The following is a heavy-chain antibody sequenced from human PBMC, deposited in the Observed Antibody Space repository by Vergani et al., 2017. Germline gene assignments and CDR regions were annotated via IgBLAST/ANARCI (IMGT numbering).Heavy chain of an antibody. CDR2: IYHRGST. Sequence: QGQLQESGPGLVKPSETLSLTCTVPGYSISSGYYWGWIRQPPGKGLEWIGSIYHRGSTYYNPSLKSRVTISLDTSKNQFSLKLSSVTAADAAVYYCARDSGGYLWGSYEAWFDPWGQGTLVTVSS. CDR3: ARDSGGYLWGSYEAWFDP. J-gene: IGHJ5*02. V-gene: IGHV4-38-2*02. CDR1: GYSISSGYY. D-gene: IGHD3-16*01.